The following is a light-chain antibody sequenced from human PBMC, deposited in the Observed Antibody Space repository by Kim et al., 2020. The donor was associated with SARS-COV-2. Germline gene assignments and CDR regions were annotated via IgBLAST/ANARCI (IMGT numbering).Light chain of an antibody. J-gene: IGKJ4*02. CDR1: QGISSY. CDR3: HQYHSYPLT. V-gene: IGKV1-8*01. Sequence: AIRMTQSPSSFSASTGDRVTITCRASQGISSYLAWYQQKPGKAPKLLIYAASTLQSGVPSRFSGSGSGTDFTLTISCLQSEDFATYFCHQYHSYPLTFCGRTQA. CDR2: AAS.